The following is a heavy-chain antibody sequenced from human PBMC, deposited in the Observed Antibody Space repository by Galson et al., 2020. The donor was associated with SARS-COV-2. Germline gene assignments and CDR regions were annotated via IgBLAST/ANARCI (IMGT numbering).Heavy chain of an antibody. CDR1: GFTFSSYS. J-gene: IGHJ4*02. CDR3: ARLDFWSGYYIDY. CDR2: ISSSSSYI. Sequence: NSGGSLRLSCAASGFTFSSYSMNWVRQAPGKGLEWVSSISSSSSYIYYADSVKGRFTISRDNAKNSLYLQMNSLRAEDTAVYYCARLDFWSGYYIDYWGQGTLVTVSS. V-gene: IGHV3-21*04. D-gene: IGHD3-3*01.